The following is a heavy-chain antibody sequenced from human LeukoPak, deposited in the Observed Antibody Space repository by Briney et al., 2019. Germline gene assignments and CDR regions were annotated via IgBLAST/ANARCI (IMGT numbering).Heavy chain of an antibody. CDR1: GFTVSSNY. V-gene: IGHV3-53*01. CDR2: IYSGGST. CDR3: ARPIKFSWFDL. Sequence: PGGSLRLSCAASGFTVSSNYMSWVRQAPGKGLEWVSVIYSGGSTYYADSVKGRFTISRDNSKNTLYLQMNSLRAEDTAVYYCARPIKFSWFDLWGQGTLVTVSS. J-gene: IGHJ5*02.